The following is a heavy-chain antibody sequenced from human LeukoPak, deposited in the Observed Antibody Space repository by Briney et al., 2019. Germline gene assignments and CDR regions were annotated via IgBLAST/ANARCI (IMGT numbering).Heavy chain of an antibody. Sequence: TSETLSLTCTVSGGSISSDSYYWAWIRQPPGKGLEWIASIYYSGSTYYNPSLKSRVTISVDTSRNQFSLKLNSVTAADTAVYYCASLAVAGLSEGYWGQGTLVIVSP. CDR1: GGSISSDSYY. CDR2: IYYSGST. D-gene: IGHD6-19*01. CDR3: ASLAVAGLSEGY. J-gene: IGHJ4*02. V-gene: IGHV4-39*01.